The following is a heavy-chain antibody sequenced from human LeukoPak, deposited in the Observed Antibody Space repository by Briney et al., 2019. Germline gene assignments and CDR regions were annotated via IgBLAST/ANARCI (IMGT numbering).Heavy chain of an antibody. CDR3: ARRMTTAGYFDY. D-gene: IGHD6-13*01. CDR1: GGSISSGGYY. V-gene: IGHV4-31*03. Sequence: RSSQTLSLTCTVSGGSISSGGYYWSWIRQHPGKGLEWIGYIYYSGSTYYNPSLESRVTISKDTSKNQFSLKLSSVAAADTALYYCARRMTTAGYFDYWGQGTLVTVSS. J-gene: IGHJ4*02. CDR2: IYYSGST.